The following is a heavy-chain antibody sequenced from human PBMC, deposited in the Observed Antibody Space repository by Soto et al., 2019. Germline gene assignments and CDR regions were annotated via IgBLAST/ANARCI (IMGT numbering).Heavy chain of an antibody. D-gene: IGHD6-6*01. CDR2: IKQDGSEK. CDR3: ARSPIAARGY. Sequence: GGSLRLSCAASGFTVSSYWMSWVRQAPGKGLEWVANIKQDGSEKYYVDSVKGRFTISRDNAKNSLYLQMNSLRAEDTAVYYCARSPIAARGYWGQGTLVTVSS. CDR1: GFTVSSYW. V-gene: IGHV3-7*03. J-gene: IGHJ4*02.